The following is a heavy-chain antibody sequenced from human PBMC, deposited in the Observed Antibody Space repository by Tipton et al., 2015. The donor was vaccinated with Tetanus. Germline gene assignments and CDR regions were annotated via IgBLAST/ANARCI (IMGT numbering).Heavy chain of an antibody. CDR1: GASISSIYS. CDR2: VFRSGSA. V-gene: IGHV4-30-2*01. CDR3: ARGTGDY. Sequence: TLSLTCAVSGASISSIYSWSWIRQPPGKGLEWIGYVFRSGSADYNPSLKSRVNISLDRSENQISLMLTSVTAADTAVYHCARGTGDYWGQGTLVTVSS. J-gene: IGHJ4*02. D-gene: IGHD1-14*01.